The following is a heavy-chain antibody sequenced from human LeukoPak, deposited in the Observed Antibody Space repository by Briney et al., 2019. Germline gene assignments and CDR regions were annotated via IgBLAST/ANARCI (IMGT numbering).Heavy chain of an antibody. CDR1: RGSISSYF. Sequence: PSETLSLTCTVSRGSISSYFWSWIRQPPGKGLEWIGYIYYSGSTNYNPSLKSRVTISVDTSKNQFSLKLSSVTAADTAVYYCARVFPSAMVRGVDVGWFDPRGQGTLVTVSS. CDR3: ARVFPSAMVRGVDVGWFDP. CDR2: IYYSGST. J-gene: IGHJ5*02. D-gene: IGHD3-10*01. V-gene: IGHV4-59*01.